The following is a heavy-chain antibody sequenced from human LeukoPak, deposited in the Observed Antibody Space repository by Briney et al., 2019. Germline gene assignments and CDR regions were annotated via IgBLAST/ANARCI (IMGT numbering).Heavy chain of an antibody. Sequence: GASVNVSCKASGYTVTSYGISWGRKGPGQGQEWMGSISAYNGNTNYAQKLQGRVTMTTDTSTSTAYMELRSLRSDDTAVYYCAREDLVGPADYWGQGTLVTVSS. CDR3: AREDLVGPADY. D-gene: IGHD2-2*01. V-gene: IGHV1-18*01. CDR1: GYTVTSYG. J-gene: IGHJ4*02. CDR2: ISAYNGNT.